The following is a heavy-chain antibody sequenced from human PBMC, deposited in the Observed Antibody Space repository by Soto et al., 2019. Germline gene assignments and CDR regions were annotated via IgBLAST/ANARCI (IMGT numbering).Heavy chain of an antibody. Sequence: PGGSLRLSCAASGFTVSSNYMSWVRQAPGKGLEWVSVIYNDGSTYYADSVKGRFATSRDNSKNTVYLQMNSLRVEDTAVYYCGGSGSYYTFDYWGQGTLVTVSS. CDR3: GGSGSYYTFDY. CDR1: GFTVSSNY. CDR2: IYNDGST. V-gene: IGHV3-53*01. D-gene: IGHD3-10*01. J-gene: IGHJ4*02.